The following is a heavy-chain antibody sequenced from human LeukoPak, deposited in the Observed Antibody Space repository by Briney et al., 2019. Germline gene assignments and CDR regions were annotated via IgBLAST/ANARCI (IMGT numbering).Heavy chain of an antibody. CDR2: IHHSGTT. Sequence: PSETLSLTCSVSGHSISYSYFWGWIRQPPGKGLEWIGSIHHSGTTYYNPSLKSRVTISVDTSKNQFSLKLSSVTAADTAVYYCARPLKLVRGVISSLLGYWGQGTLVTVSS. CDR3: ARPLKLVRGVISSLLGY. CDR1: GHSISYSYF. J-gene: IGHJ4*02. D-gene: IGHD3-10*01. V-gene: IGHV4-38-2*02.